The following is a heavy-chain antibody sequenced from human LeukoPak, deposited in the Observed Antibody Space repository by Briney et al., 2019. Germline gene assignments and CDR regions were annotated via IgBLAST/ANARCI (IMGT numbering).Heavy chain of an antibody. V-gene: IGHV3-49*04. Sequence: GGSLRLSCSASGFTFVGEAINWVRQAPGKGLEWVGVIRSRPFGATTEYAASVRGRFSISRDDSETIAYLQMNSLKSEDTAVYYCTRGRVTSLDSWGQGTLVTVSS. CDR1: GFTFVGEA. J-gene: IGHJ4*02. CDR3: TRGRVTSLDS. D-gene: IGHD2-21*02. CDR2: IRSRPFGATT.